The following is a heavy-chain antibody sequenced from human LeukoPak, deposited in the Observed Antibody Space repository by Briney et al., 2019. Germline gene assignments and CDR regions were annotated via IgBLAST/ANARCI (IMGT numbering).Heavy chain of an antibody. J-gene: IGHJ4*02. Sequence: SETLSLTCTVSGGSVSSGGYYWNWIRQPPGKGLEWIGYIHYSGNTFYSPSLESRISMSVDTSKSQFSLKLTSVTAADTAVYYCARADDYSDSATLWGQGTLVTVSS. CDR2: IHYSGNT. CDR3: ARADDYSDSATL. CDR1: GGSVSSGGYY. V-gene: IGHV4-30-4*08. D-gene: IGHD4-11*01.